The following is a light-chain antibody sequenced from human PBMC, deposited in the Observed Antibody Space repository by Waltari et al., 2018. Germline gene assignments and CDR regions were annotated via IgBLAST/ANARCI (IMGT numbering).Light chain of an antibody. Sequence: QSVLTQPPSVSGAPGQRVTIPCDGSSSNIGAGSDVPWYQQFPGSAPKLLIYNDNNRPSRVPDRFSGSKSGTSASLAITGLQPEDEADYYCQSYDSSLSVGVFGGGTKLTVL. CDR2: NDN. CDR1: SSNIGAGSD. V-gene: IGLV1-40*01. J-gene: IGLJ3*02. CDR3: QSYDSSLSVGV.